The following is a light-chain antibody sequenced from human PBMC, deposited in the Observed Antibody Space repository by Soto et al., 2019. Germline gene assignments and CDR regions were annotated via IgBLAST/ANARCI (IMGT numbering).Light chain of an antibody. V-gene: IGKV1-8*01. CDR2: AAS. CDR3: QQYYSYAS. CDR1: QSISSY. J-gene: IGKJ1*01. Sequence: AIRMTQSPSSFSASTGDRVTITCRANQSISSYLAWYQQKPGKAPRLLIYAASTLQSGVPSRFSGSGSGTDFTLTISCLQSEDFASYFCQQYYSYASFGQGTKVEIK.